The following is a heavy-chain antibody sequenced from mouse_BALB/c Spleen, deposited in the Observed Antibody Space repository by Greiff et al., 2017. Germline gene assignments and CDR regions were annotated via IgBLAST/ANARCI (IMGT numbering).Heavy chain of an antibody. J-gene: IGHJ3*01. CDR3: ARERGNYPIFAY. CDR2: ISYSGST. D-gene: IGHD2-1*01. V-gene: IGHV3-2*02. Sequence: EVKLVESGPGLVKPSQSLSLTCTVTGYSITSDYAWNWIRQFPGNKLEWMGYISYSGSTSYNPSLKSRISITRDTSKNQFFLQLNSVTTEDTATYYCARERGNYPIFAYWGQGTLVTVSA. CDR1: GYSITSDYA.